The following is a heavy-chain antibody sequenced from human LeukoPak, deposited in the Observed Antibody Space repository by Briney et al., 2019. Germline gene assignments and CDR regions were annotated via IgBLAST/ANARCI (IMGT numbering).Heavy chain of an antibody. CDR1: GYTFTGYY. D-gene: IGHD5-18*01. V-gene: IGHV1-2*02. J-gene: IGHJ4*02. CDR2: INPNSGGT. CDR3: ARLIVDTAMGLFDY. Sequence: GASVKVSCKASGYTFTGYYMHWVRQAPGQGLEWMGWINPNSGGTNYAQKFQGRVTMTRDTSISTAYMELSRLRSDDTAVYYCARLIVDTAMGLFDYWGQGTLVTVSS.